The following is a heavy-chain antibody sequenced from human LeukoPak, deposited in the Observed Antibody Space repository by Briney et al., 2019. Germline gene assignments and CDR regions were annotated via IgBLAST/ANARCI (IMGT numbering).Heavy chain of an antibody. Sequence: ASVKVSCKASGYSFTTYGISWVRQAPGQGLEWMGWISPYNGNTNYAQKVQGRVTVTTDTSTTTAYMDLRSLRSDDTAVYYCARVSPRITMVRGVIAPLPPDYWGQGTLVTVSS. CDR1: GYSFTTYG. V-gene: IGHV1-18*01. CDR3: ARVSPRITMVRGVIAPLPPDY. D-gene: IGHD3-10*01. CDR2: ISPYNGNT. J-gene: IGHJ4*02.